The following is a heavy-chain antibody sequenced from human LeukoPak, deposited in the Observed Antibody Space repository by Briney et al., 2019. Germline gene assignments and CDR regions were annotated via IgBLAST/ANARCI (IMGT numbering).Heavy chain of an antibody. Sequence: PSETLSLTCTVSGGSISRFYWSWIRQPPGKALEWIGYIYYSGSTNYNPSLRSRVTMSVDTSKNQFSLKLTSVTAADTDVYYCARNSRDGDNWEYHYFDYWGQGTLVTVSS. V-gene: IGHV4-59*08. CDR1: GGSISRFY. CDR2: IYYSGST. D-gene: IGHD5-24*01. J-gene: IGHJ4*02. CDR3: ARNSRDGDNWEYHYFDY.